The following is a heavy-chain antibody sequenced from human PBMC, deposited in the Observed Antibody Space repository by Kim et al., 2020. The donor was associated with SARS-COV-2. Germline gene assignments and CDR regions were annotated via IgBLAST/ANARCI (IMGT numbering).Heavy chain of an antibody. D-gene: IGHD3-22*01. CDR3: ARTRITMIVVVTHFDY. Sequence: SLTGRVTISVDRSKNQVSLRLSSVTAADTAVYYCARTRITMIVVVTHFDYWGQGTLVTVSS. J-gene: IGHJ4*02. V-gene: IGHV4-31*02.